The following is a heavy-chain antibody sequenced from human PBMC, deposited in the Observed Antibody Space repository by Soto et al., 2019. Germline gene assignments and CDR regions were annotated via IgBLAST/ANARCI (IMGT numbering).Heavy chain of an antibody. CDR2: INPNSGDT. J-gene: IGHJ3*02. V-gene: IGHV1-2*04. CDR1: GYTFTDYY. CDR3: ARGRTDGAFDI. Sequence: QVQLAQSGAEVKNPGASVKVSCKASGYTFTDYYIHWLRQAPAQGLEWKGWINPNSGDTKYAQKFQGCAAMTRDTSISTTRMELSRLTSDDTDLYYCARGRTDGAFDIRGQGTILTVSS.